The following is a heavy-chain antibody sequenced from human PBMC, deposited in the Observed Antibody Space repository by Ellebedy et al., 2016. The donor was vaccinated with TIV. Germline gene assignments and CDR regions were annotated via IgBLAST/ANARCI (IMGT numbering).Heavy chain of an antibody. D-gene: IGHD1-1*01. V-gene: IGHV3-30*01. CDR1: GFTFSSYA. J-gene: IGHJ4*02. CDR2: ISYDGSNK. Sequence: GESLKISCAASGFTFSSYAMHWVRQAPGKGLEWVAVISYDGSNKYYADYVKGRFTISRDNSKNTLYLQMNSLRAEDTAVYYCAAGLGPMERLDYWGQGTLVTVSS. CDR3: AAGLGPMERLDY.